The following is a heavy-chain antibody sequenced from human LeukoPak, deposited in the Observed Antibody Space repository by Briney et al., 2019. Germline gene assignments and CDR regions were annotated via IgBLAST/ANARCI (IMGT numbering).Heavy chain of an antibody. V-gene: IGHV3-72*01. CDR3: ARRAGAYSHPYDY. J-gene: IGHJ4*02. CDR1: GFTFSDHY. CDR2: TRNKANSYTT. Sequence: GGSLRLSCAASGFTFSDHYMDWVRQAPGKGLEWVGRTRNKANSYTTEYAASVKGRFTISRDDSKNSLYLQMNSLKTEDTAVYYCARRAGAYSHPYDYWGQGTLVTVSS. D-gene: IGHD4/OR15-4a*01.